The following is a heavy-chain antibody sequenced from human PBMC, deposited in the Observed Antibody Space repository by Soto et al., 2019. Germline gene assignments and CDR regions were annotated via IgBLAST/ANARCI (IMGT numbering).Heavy chain of an antibody. CDR2: ISGSGDST. J-gene: IGHJ4*02. V-gene: IGHV3-23*01. CDR3: AKRAYCTRTTCYHCFDY. Sequence: VGSLRLSCAASGFTFSGYDMSWVRQAPGKGLEWVSLISGSGDSTFYADSVKGRFTISRDNSKNTLYLQMNSLRADDTAVYFCAKRAYCTRTTCYHCFDYWGQGTLVTVSS. CDR1: GFTFSGYD. D-gene: IGHD2-2*01.